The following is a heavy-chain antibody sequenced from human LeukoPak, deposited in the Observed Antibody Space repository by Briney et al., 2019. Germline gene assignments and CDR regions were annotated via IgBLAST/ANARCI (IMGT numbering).Heavy chain of an antibody. CDR1: GFTFSSYA. J-gene: IGHJ4*02. V-gene: IGHV3-23*01. D-gene: IGHD2-15*01. CDR2: ISGSGGST. Sequence: GGSLRLSCAASGFTFSSYAMSWVRQAPGKGLEWVSAISGSGGSTYYADSVKGRFTISRDNSKNTLYLQMNSLRAEDTAVYYCAALVLESRVGGRLDYWGQGALVTVCS. CDR3: AALVLESRVGGRLDY.